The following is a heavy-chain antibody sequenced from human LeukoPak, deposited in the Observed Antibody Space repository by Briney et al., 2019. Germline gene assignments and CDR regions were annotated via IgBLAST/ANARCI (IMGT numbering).Heavy chain of an antibody. CDR2: INHSGST. CDR3: ARMPADYNFWSDYRPRSAYYFDY. CDR1: GASFSGYY. J-gene: IGHJ4*02. Sequence: PETLSLTCAVYGASFSGYYWSWIRQPPGKGLEWIGEINHSGSTNYNPSLKSRVTISVDTSKNQFSLKLSSVTAADTAVYYCARMPADYNFWSDYRPRSAYYFDYWGQGTLVTVSS. V-gene: IGHV4-34*01. D-gene: IGHD3-3*01.